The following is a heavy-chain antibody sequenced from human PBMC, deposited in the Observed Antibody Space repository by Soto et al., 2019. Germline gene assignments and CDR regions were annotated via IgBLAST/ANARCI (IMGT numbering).Heavy chain of an antibody. CDR1: GGSFSGYY. D-gene: IGHD3-10*01. CDR2: INHSGST. CDR3: ARGTWVRSAFDI. V-gene: IGHV4-34*01. J-gene: IGHJ3*02. Sequence: SETLSLTCAVYGGSFSGYYWSWIRQPPWKGLEWIGEINHSGSTNYNPSLKSRVTISVDTSKNQFSLKLSSVTAADTAVYYCARGTWVRSAFDIWGQGTMVTVSS.